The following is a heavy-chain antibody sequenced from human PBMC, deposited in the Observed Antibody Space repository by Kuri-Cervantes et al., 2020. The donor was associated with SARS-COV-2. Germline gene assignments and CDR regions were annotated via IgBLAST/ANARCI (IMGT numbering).Heavy chain of an antibody. CDR3: ARRYDFWSPAYYYYYYMDV. CDR2: INHSGST. D-gene: IGHD3-3*01. J-gene: IGHJ6*03. Sequence: SETLSLTCAVYGGSFSGYYWSWIRQPPGKGLEWIGEINHSGSTNYNPSLKSRVTISVDTSKNQFSLKLSSVTAADTAVYYCARRYDFWSPAYYYYYYMDVWGKGTTVTVSS. CDR1: GGSFSGYY. V-gene: IGHV4-34*01.